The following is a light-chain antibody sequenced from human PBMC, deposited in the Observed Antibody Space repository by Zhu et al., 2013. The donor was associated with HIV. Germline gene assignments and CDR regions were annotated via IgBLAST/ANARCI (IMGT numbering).Light chain of an antibody. CDR3: QQYNTYPRT. V-gene: IGKV1-16*01. CDR1: QGVSTY. CDR2: AAS. J-gene: IGKJ3*01. Sequence: DVQMTQSPSSLSASVGDRVTITCRASQGVSTYLAWYQQKPGKAPELLIYAASTLQSGVPSRFSGSGSGTDFTLTISSLQPEDFATYYCQQYNTYPRTFGPGTKVDIK.